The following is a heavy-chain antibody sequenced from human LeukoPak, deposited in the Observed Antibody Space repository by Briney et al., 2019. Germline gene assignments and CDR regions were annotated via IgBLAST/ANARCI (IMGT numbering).Heavy chain of an antibody. CDR2: RGNEGST. Sequence: GGSRRLSCPASGPTFYDQPRHWVRQGPGRVRGWVALRGNEGSTYYADSVRGRFTISRDSKNSLYLEMDSLRTEDTALYYCASQTKYYSASAGSYWGAFDLWGQGTMVTVFS. D-gene: IGHD3-10*01. V-gene: IGHV3-43*02. CDR3: ASQTKYYSASAGSYWGAFDL. CDR1: GPTFYDQP. J-gene: IGHJ3*01.